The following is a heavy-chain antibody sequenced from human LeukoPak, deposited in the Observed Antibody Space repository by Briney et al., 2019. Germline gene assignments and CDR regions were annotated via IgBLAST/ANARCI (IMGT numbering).Heavy chain of an antibody. J-gene: IGHJ4*02. D-gene: IGHD3-22*01. CDR1: GFTFSDYY. CDR2: ISSSGSTI. CDR3: ARDEYYYDSSTGFDY. V-gene: IGHV3-11*04. Sequence: PGGSLRLSCAASGFTFSDYYMSWIRQAPGKGLEWVSYISSSGSTIYYADSVKGRFTISRDNAKNSLYVQMNSLRAEDTAVYYCARDEYYYDSSTGFDYWGQGTLVTVSS.